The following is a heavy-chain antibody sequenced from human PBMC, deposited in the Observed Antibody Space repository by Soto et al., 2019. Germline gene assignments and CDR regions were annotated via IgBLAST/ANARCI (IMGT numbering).Heavy chain of an antibody. V-gene: IGHV2-5*02. J-gene: IGHJ4*01. Sequence: QITLKESGPTLVKPTQTLTLTCTFSGFSLTANGVGVGWIRQPPGKALEWLALIYWDDNKRYSPSLESRLTITKDTSKNQVVLTLTIMDPVDTGTYFCAHSSDFGSGSEYFDSWGQGTLVAVSS. CDR2: IYWDDNK. D-gene: IGHD3-10*01. CDR3: AHSSDFGSGSEYFDS. CDR1: GFSLTANGVG.